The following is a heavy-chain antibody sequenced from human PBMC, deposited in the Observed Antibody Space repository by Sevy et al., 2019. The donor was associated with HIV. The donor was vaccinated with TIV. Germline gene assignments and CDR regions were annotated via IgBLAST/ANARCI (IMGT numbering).Heavy chain of an antibody. D-gene: IGHD4-17*01. Sequence: ASVKVSCKASGYTVTDYYIHWVRQAPGHGLEWMAWINPNDGVTNYAQRFQGGVTVTRDTSVSTAYMELRGLRYDDTAIYYCARMTTMPTSDLYGMDVWGQWTTVTVSS. J-gene: IGHJ6*02. CDR3: ARMTTMPTSDLYGMDV. CDR2: INPNDGVT. CDR1: GYTVTDYY. V-gene: IGHV1-2*02.